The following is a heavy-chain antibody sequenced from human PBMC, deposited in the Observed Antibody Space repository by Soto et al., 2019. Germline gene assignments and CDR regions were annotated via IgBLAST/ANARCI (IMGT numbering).Heavy chain of an antibody. D-gene: IGHD3-22*01. V-gene: IGHV1-24*01. CDR3: ATDRTHYYDSSGPFSPLGY. Sequence: ASVKVSCKVFGYTLTELSMHWVRQAPGKGLEWMGGFDPEDGETIYAQKFQGRVTMTEDTSTDTAYMELSSLRSEDTAVYYCATDRTHYYDSSGPFSPLGYWGPGTLVTVAS. CDR1: GYTLTELS. CDR2: FDPEDGET. J-gene: IGHJ4*02.